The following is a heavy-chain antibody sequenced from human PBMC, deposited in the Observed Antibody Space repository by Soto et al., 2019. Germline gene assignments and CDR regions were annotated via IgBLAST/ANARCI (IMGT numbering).Heavy chain of an antibody. V-gene: IGHV1-69*02. CDR2: IIPILGIA. Sequence: WASVKVSCKASGGTFSSYTISWVLQAPGQGLEWMGRIIPILGIANYAQKFQGRVTITADKSTSTAYMELSSLRSEDTAVYYCARAKTKQQLEEYFQHWGQGTLVTVSS. J-gene: IGHJ1*01. CDR3: ARAKTKQQLEEYFQH. CDR1: GGTFSSYT. D-gene: IGHD6-13*01.